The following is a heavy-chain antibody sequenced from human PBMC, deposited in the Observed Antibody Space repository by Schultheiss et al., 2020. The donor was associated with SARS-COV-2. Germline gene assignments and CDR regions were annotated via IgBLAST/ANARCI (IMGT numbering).Heavy chain of an antibody. CDR2: IYHSGST. CDR3: ARYDSSGYYYAGFDY. D-gene: IGHD3-22*01. J-gene: IGHJ4*02. V-gene: IGHV4-30-2*01. CDR1: GGSISSGGYS. Sequence: LSLTCAVSGGSISSGGYSWSWIRQPPGKGLEWIGYIYHSGSTYYNPSLKSRVTISVDRSKNQFSLKLSSVTAADTAVYYCARYDSSGYYYAGFDYWGQGTLVTVSS.